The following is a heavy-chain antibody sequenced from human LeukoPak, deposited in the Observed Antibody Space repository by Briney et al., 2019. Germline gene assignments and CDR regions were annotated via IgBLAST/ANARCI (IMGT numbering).Heavy chain of an antibody. V-gene: IGHV4-59*01. CDR2: IYYSGST. J-gene: IGHJ6*02. CDR3: ARTYASYYYYGVDV. Sequence: SETLSLTCTVSGGSISSYYWSWIRQPPGKGLEWIGYIYYSGSTNYNPSLKSRVTISVDTSKNQFSLKLSSVTAADTAVYYCARTYASYYYYGVDVWGQGTTVTVSS. CDR1: GGSISSYY.